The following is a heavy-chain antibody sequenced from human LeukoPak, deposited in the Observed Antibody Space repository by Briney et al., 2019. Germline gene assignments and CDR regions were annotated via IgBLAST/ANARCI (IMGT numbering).Heavy chain of an antibody. Sequence: SETLSLTCAVYGGSFSGYYWSWIRQPPGKGLEWIGEINHSGSTIYNPSLKSRVTFSVDTSKNQFSLKLSSVTAADTAVYYCARDFRGSVDAFDIWGQGTMVAVSS. V-gene: IGHV4-34*01. J-gene: IGHJ3*02. CDR2: INHSGST. D-gene: IGHD3-3*01. CDR1: GGSFSGYY. CDR3: ARDFRGSVDAFDI.